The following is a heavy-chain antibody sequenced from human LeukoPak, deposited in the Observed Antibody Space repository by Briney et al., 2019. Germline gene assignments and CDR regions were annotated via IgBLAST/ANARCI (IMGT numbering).Heavy chain of an antibody. J-gene: IGHJ5*02. CDR1: GYTFTSLD. D-gene: IGHD3-16*02. V-gene: IGHV1-18*01. Sequence: GASVKVSCKASGYTFTSLDISWVRQANGQGLEWMGWISAYNGNTNYAQKLQGRVTMTTDTSTSTAYMELRSLRSDDTAVYYCAREDDYVWGSYRRSVYWFDPWGQGTLVTVSS. CDR3: AREDDYVWGSYRRSVYWFDP. CDR2: ISAYNGNT.